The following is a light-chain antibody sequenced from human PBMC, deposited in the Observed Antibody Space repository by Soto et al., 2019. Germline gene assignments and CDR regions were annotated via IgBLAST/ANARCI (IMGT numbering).Light chain of an antibody. CDR3: QQRSNWWT. CDR2: DAS. Sequence: EIVLTQSLATLSLSPGERSTLSCRASQSVSSYLAWYQQKPGQAPRLLIYDASNRATGIPARFSGSGSGTDFTLTISSLAPEDFAVYYCQQRSNWWTFGQGTKVDIK. CDR1: QSVSSY. V-gene: IGKV3-11*01. J-gene: IGKJ1*01.